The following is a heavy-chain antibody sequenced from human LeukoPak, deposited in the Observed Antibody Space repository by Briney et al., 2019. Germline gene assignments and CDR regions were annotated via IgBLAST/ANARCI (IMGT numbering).Heavy chain of an antibody. CDR3: AKDRDYYDSSGYTNWFDP. D-gene: IGHD3-22*01. CDR2: ISGSGGST. CDR1: GFTFSSYA. J-gene: IGHJ5*02. Sequence: PGGSLRLSCAASGFTFSSYAMSWVRQAPGKGLEWGSAISGSGGSTYYADSVKGRFTISRDNSKNTLYLQMNILRAEDTAVYYCAKDRDYYDSSGYTNWFDPWGQGTLVTVSS. V-gene: IGHV3-23*01.